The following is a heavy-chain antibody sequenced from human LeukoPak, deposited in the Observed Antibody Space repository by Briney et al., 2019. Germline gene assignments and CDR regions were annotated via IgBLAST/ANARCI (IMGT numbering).Heavy chain of an antibody. J-gene: IGHJ4*02. Sequence: GASVKVSCKASGYTFTSYWIGWVRQMPGKGLEWMGIIYPGDSDTRYSPSFQGQVTISADKSISTAYLQWSSLKASDTAMYYCARRGVDTAHFDYWGQGTLVTVSS. CDR2: IYPGDSDT. V-gene: IGHV5-51*01. CDR1: GYTFTSYW. D-gene: IGHD5-18*01. CDR3: ARRGVDTAHFDY.